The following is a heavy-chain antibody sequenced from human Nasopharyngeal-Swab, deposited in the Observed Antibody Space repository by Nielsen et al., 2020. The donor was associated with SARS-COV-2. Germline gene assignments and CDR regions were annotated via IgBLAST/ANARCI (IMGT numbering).Heavy chain of an antibody. Sequence: WIRQPPGKGLEWIGEINNSGSTNYNPSLKSRVTISVDTSKNQFSLKLSSVTAADTAVYYCASVGSSSWYQLWFDPWGQGTLVTVSS. D-gene: IGHD6-13*01. J-gene: IGHJ5*02. CDR2: INNSGST. CDR3: ASVGSSSWYQLWFDP. V-gene: IGHV4-34*01.